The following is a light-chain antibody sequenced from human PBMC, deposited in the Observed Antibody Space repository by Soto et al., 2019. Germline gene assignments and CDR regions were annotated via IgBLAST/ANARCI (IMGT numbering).Light chain of an antibody. J-gene: IGKJ2*01. Sequence: DIQMTQSPSTLSASLGDSITITCRASQSVSSWLAWYQQKPGKAPNLLIYKASILETGVPSRFSGSGSGINFTLTISSLQPDDCATYYCQQYNNYPKTFGQGTKVDIK. V-gene: IGKV1-5*03. CDR1: QSVSSW. CDR2: KAS. CDR3: QQYNNYPKT.